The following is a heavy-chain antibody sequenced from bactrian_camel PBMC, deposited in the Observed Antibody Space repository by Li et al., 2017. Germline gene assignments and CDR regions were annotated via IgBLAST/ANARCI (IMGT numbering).Heavy chain of an antibody. CDR1: EFDFSDSR. CDR3: VVDYEFCLAYSMPKATY. J-gene: IGHJ4*01. V-gene: IGHV3S60*01. Sequence: HVQLVESGGGSVQPGGSLRLSCTASEFDFSDSRVAWYRQTPGNECDIVSSMRGHDSTYYAPSVQGRFTVSKDNTKNTLYLQMNSLKPEDTAMYYCVVDYEFCLAYSMPKATYWGQGTQVT. D-gene: IGHD3*01. CDR2: MRGHDST.